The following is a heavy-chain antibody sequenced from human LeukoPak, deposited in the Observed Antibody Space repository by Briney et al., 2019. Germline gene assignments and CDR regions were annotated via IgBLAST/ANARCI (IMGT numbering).Heavy chain of an antibody. Sequence: GGSLRLSCAASGFTFSSYSMNWVRQAPGKGLEWVSSISSSSSYIYYADSVKGRFTISRDNAKNSLYLQMNSLRAEDTAVYYCARDQLRFLEWLPLQGPDGAFDIWGQGTMVTVSS. J-gene: IGHJ3*02. CDR3: ARDQLRFLEWLPLQGPDGAFDI. CDR2: ISSSSSYI. D-gene: IGHD3-3*01. CDR1: GFTFSSYS. V-gene: IGHV3-21*01.